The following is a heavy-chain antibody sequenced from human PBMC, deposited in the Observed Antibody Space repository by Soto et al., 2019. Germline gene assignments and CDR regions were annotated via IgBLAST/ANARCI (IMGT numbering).Heavy chain of an antibody. Sequence: SETLSLTCTVSGGSISSGDYYWSWIRQHPGKGLEWIGYIYYSGSTYYNPSLKSRVTISVDTSKNQFSLKLSSVTAADTAVYYCARYNYGSGSPPFQPYGMDVWGQGTTVTVSS. CDR1: GGSISSGDYY. J-gene: IGHJ6*02. CDR2: IYYSGST. D-gene: IGHD3-10*01. CDR3: ARYNYGSGSPPFQPYGMDV. V-gene: IGHV4-31*03.